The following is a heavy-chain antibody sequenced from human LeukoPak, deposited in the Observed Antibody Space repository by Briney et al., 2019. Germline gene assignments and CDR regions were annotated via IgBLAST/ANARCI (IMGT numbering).Heavy chain of an antibody. Sequence: ASVKVSCKASGYTFTSYDINWVRLATGQGLEWMGWMNPNSGNTGYVQKFQGRVTMTRNTSISTAYMELSSLKSEDTGVYYCARGGGSSYGYYYGLGVWGQGTTVTVSS. CDR3: ARGGGSSYGYYYGLGV. CDR2: MNPNSGNT. J-gene: IGHJ6*02. CDR1: GYTFTSYD. D-gene: IGHD6-6*01. V-gene: IGHV1-8*01.